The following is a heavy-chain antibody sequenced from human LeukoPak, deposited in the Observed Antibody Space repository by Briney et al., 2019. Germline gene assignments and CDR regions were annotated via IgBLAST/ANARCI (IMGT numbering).Heavy chain of an antibody. Sequence: GGSLRLSCAASGFTFSNSALSWVRQAPGKGLEWVSDISGSGGSTYYADTVKGRSTISRDNSKNTLYLQMNSLRAEDTAVYYCAKRIQSAMATGYWGQGTLVTVSS. V-gene: IGHV3-23*01. CDR3: AKRIQSAMATGY. CDR2: ISGSGGST. D-gene: IGHD5-18*01. J-gene: IGHJ4*02. CDR1: GFTFSNSA.